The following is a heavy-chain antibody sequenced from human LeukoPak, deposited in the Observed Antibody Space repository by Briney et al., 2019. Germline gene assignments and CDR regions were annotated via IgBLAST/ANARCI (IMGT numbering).Heavy chain of an antibody. CDR2: ISHSGST. CDR3: ASPGRYYGSGSYLY. V-gene: IGHV4-34*01. D-gene: IGHD3-10*01. CDR1: DGSFSGYY. Sequence: SETLSLTCAVYDGSFSGYYWSWIRQPPGKGLEWIGEISHSGSTNYTPSLKSRVIISEDTSKNQFSLKLSSVTAADTAVYYCASPGRYYGSGSYLYWGQGILVTVSS. J-gene: IGHJ4*02.